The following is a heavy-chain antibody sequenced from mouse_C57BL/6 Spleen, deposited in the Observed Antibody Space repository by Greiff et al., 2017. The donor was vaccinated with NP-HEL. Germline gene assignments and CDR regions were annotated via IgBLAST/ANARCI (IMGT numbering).Heavy chain of an antibody. J-gene: IGHJ2*01. CDR1: GFTFTDYY. Sequence: EVQLVESGGGLVQPGGSLSLSCAASGFTFTDYYMSWVRQPPGKALEWLGFIRNKANGYTTEYSASVKGRFTISRDNSQSILYLQMNALRAEDSATYYCARYYYYGSHFDYWGQGTTLTVSS. CDR2: IRNKANGYTT. CDR3: ARYYYYGSHFDY. V-gene: IGHV7-3*01. D-gene: IGHD1-1*01.